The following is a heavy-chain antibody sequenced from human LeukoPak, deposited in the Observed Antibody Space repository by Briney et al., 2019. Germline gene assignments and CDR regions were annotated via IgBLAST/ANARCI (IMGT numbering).Heavy chain of an antibody. D-gene: IGHD6-19*01. CDR1: GGTFSSYN. J-gene: IGHJ4*02. V-gene: IGHV1-69*08. CDR2: IIPMQGTP. Sequence: SMKVSCKASGGTFSSYNFIWVRQAPGQGLEWMGGIIPMQGTPNYAQKFQDRVTISADKSTTTVYMALSSLRYEDTAMYYCARESVAGGFEYWGQGTLVTVSS. CDR3: ARESVAGGFEY.